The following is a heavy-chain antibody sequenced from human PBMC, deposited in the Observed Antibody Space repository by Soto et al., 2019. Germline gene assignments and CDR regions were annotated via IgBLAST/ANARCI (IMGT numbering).Heavy chain of an antibody. CDR3: ARGRWDASLVKFYFDY. V-gene: IGHV1-46*01. CDR2: INPSGGST. J-gene: IGHJ4*02. CDR1: GYTFTSYY. Sequence: QVPLVQSGAEVKKPGASVKVSCQASGYTFTSYYMHWVRQAPGQGLEWMGIINPSGGSTSYAQKFQGRVTMTRDTSTSTVYMELSSLRSEDTAVYYCARGRWDASLVKFYFDYWGQGTLVTVSS. D-gene: IGHD1-26*01.